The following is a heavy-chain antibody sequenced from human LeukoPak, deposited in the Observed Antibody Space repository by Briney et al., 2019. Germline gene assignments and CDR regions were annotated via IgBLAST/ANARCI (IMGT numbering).Heavy chain of an antibody. J-gene: IGHJ4*02. CDR1: GFTFSSYE. D-gene: IGHD3-22*01. CDR2: ITTSGSTT. V-gene: IGHV3-48*03. Sequence: GGSLRLSCAASGFTFSSYEMNWVRQAPGKGLEWVSYITTSGSTTYYADSVKGRFTSSRDNAKNSLFLQMNSLRAEDTAVYYCAREAYDSSLYWGQGTLVTVSS. CDR3: AREAYDSSLY.